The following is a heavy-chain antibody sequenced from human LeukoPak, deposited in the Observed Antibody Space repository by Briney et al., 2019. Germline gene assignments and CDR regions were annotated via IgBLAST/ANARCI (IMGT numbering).Heavy chain of an antibody. J-gene: IGHJ4*02. CDR1: GFAFSTYS. CDR3: ARDLGLDGD. V-gene: IGHV3-48*01. D-gene: IGHD2-2*03. CDR2: ISSSSSTI. Sequence: PGGSLRLSCAASGFAFSTYSMNWVRQAPGKGLEWVSYISSSSSTIYYADSVKGRFTISRDNAKNSLYLQMNSLRAEGTAVYYCARDLGLDGDWGQGTLVTVSS.